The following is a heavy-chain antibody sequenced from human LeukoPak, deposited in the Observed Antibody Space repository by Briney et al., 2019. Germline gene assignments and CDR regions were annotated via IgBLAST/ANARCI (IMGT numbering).Heavy chain of an antibody. D-gene: IGHD6-19*01. J-gene: IGHJ4*02. CDR2: INPNSGGT. Sequence: ASVKVSCKTSGYTFTGYFLNWVRQAPGQGLEWMGRINPNSGGTNCGQKFQDRVTLTRDTSIATAYMELTGLTSDDTAVYYCARVDASRLAVHYWGQGTLVSVSS. V-gene: IGHV1-2*02. CDR3: ARVDASRLAVHY. CDR1: GYTFTGYF.